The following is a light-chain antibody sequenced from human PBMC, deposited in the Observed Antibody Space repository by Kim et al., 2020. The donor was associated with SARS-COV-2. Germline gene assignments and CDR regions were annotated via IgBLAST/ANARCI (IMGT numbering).Light chain of an antibody. CDR3: QQYHTYHSN. Sequence: SASVGDRVAITCRASQSVGTSLAWFQQRPGKAPKVLIYTASTLKSGVPSRFSGSGSGTEFTFTISSLQPDDSATYYCQQYHTYHSNFGQGTKLEI. J-gene: IGKJ2*02. CDR1: QSVGTS. CDR2: TAS. V-gene: IGKV1-5*03.